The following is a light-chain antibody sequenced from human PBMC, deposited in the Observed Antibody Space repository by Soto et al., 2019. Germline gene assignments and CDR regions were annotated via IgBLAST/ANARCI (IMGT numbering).Light chain of an antibody. CDR3: QHYNSYSEA. V-gene: IGKV3-20*01. J-gene: IGKJ1*01. Sequence: EIVFTQSPGTLSLSPGERATLSCRASQSVSSSYLAWYQQKPGQATRLLIHGASSRATGIPDRFSGSGSGTDFTLTSSRLEPEDFATYYCQHYNSYSEAFGQGTKVDIK. CDR2: GAS. CDR1: QSVSSSY.